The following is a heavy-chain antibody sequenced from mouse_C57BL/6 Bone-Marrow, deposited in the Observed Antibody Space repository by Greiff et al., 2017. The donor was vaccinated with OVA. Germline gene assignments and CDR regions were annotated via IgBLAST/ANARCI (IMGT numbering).Heavy chain of an antibody. CDR2: INPSSGYT. J-gene: IGHJ2*01. D-gene: IGHD5-1-1*01. V-gene: IGHV1-4*01. CDR3: ARDTPLDY. Sequence: VQLQESGAELARPGASVKMSCKASGYTFTSYTMHWVKQRPGQGLEWIGYINPSSGYTKYNQKFKDKATLTADKSSSTAYMQLSSLTSEDSAVYYCARDTPLDYWGQGTTLTVSS. CDR1: GYTFTSYT.